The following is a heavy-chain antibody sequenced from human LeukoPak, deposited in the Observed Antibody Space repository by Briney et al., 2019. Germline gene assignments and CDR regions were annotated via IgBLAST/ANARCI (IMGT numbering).Heavy chain of an antibody. J-gene: IGHJ4*02. CDR2: IYHSGST. Sequence: SETLSLTCAVSGGSISSSNWWSWVRQPPGKGLEWIGEIYHSGSTNYNPSLKSRVTISVDTSKNQFSLKLSSVTAADTAVYYCARLVVAATNYDYWGQGTLVTVSS. CDR1: GGSISSSNW. V-gene: IGHV4-4*02. CDR3: ARLVVAATNYDY. D-gene: IGHD2-15*01.